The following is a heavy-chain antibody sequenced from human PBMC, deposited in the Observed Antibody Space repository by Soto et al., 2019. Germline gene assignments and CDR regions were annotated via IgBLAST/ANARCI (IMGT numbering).Heavy chain of an antibody. Sequence: ASVKVSCKASGGTFSSYAISWVRQAPGQGLEWMGGIIPIFGTANYAQKLQGRVTITADESTSTAYMELRSLRSEDTAVYYCASPMVPFHYYYYYGMDVWGQGTTVTVSS. J-gene: IGHJ6*02. D-gene: IGHD2-8*01. CDR2: IIPIFGTA. V-gene: IGHV1-69*13. CDR1: GGTFSSYA. CDR3: ASPMVPFHYYYYYGMDV.